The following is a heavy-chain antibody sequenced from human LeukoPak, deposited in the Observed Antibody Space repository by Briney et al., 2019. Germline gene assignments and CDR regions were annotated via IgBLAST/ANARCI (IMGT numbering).Heavy chain of an antibody. D-gene: IGHD1-26*01. CDR1: GYSFTSYC. Sequence: GESLKISCKVSGYSFTSYCIGWVRQMPGKGLEWMGIIYPGDSGPTYSPSFQGQVTISVDKSISTAYLQWSSLQASDTAMYYCGMSGDRVPLQDDVFDVWGQGTMITVST. V-gene: IGHV5-51*01. J-gene: IGHJ3*01. CDR2: IYPGDSGP. CDR3: GMSGDRVPLQDDVFDV.